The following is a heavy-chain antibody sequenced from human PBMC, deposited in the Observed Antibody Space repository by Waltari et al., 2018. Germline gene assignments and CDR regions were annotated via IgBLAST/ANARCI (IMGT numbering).Heavy chain of an antibody. Sequence: EVQLVESGGGLVKPGGSLRLSCAASGFTFSSYSMNWVRQAPGKGLDWVSAISSSSSYIYYADSVKGRFTISRDNAKNSLYLQMNSLRAEDTAVYYCARDRPAMVSYWGQGTLVTVSS. V-gene: IGHV3-21*01. D-gene: IGHD5-18*01. J-gene: IGHJ4*02. CDR3: ARDRPAMVSY. CDR2: ISSSSSYI. CDR1: GFTFSSYS.